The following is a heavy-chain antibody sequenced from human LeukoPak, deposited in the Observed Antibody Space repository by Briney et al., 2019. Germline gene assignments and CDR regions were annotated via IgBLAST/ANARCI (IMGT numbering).Heavy chain of an antibody. CDR2: IHYSEST. Sequence: SETLSLTCTVSGGPIRSYYWSWMRQPPGKGLEWIGNIHYSESTNFNPSLKSRVAIAVDTSKNQFSLSMRSVTAADTAVYYCARVSAAGMELHYGMDVWGQGTTVFVSS. D-gene: IGHD6-13*01. CDR3: ARVSAAGMELHYGMDV. V-gene: IGHV4-59*01. J-gene: IGHJ6*02. CDR1: GGPIRSYY.